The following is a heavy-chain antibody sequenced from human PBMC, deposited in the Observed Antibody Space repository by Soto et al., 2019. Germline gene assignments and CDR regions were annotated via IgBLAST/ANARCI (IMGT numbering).Heavy chain of an antibody. Sequence: QVQLQESGPGLVKPSQTLSLTCTVSGGSISSGGYYWSWIRQHPGKGLEWIGYIYYSGSTYYNPSLMSXXTXSXDTSKTQFSLKLSSVTAADTAVYYCARGTYGDYVGFWGQGTLVTVSS. J-gene: IGHJ4*02. D-gene: IGHD4-17*01. V-gene: IGHV4-31*03. CDR2: IYYSGST. CDR3: ARGTYGDYVGF. CDR1: GGSISSGGYY.